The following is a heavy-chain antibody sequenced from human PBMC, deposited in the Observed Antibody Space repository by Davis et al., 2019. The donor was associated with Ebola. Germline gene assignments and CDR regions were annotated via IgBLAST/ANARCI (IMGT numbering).Heavy chain of an antibody. D-gene: IGHD1-26*01. Sequence: PGGSLRLSCAASGFTFSTAWMSWVRQAPGKGLEWVGRIKSKTDGGTTDYAAPVKGRFTITRDDSKNTLYLQMNSLRAEDTAVYYCARDRSGSYAYWGQGTLVTVSS. CDR3: ARDRSGSYAY. CDR1: GFTFSTAW. J-gene: IGHJ4*02. CDR2: IKSKTDGGTT. V-gene: IGHV3-15*01.